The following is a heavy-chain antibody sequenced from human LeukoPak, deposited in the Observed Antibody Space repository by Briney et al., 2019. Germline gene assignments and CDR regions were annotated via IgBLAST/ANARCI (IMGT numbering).Heavy chain of an antibody. D-gene: IGHD1-7*01. CDR2: ISYSGST. CDR1: GGSISSYY. Sequence: PSETLSLTCTVSGGSISSYYWSWIRQPPGKGLEWIGYISYSGSTKYNPSLNSRVTISVDTSKNQFSLKVSSLTAADTAAYYCARGLTGTTSIFQHWGQGTLVTVSS. J-gene: IGHJ1*01. V-gene: IGHV4-59*01. CDR3: ARGLTGTTSIFQH.